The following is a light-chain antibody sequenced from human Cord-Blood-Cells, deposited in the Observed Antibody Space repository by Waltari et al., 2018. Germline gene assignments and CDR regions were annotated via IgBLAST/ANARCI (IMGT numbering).Light chain of an antibody. CDR2: LNSDGSH. V-gene: IGLV4-69*01. J-gene: IGLJ2*01. CDR3: QTWGTGIHVV. CDR1: SGHSSYA. Sequence: QLVLTQSPSASASLGASGKLTCHLSSGHSSYAIACHQQQPEKGPRYLMKLNSDGSHNKGAGIPDRFSGSSSGAERYHTISSLQSEDEADYYCQTWGTGIHVVFGGGTKLTVL.